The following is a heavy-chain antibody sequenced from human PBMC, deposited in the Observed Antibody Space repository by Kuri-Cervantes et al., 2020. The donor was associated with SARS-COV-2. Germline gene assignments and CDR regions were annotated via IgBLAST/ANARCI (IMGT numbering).Heavy chain of an antibody. J-gene: IGHJ6*02. CDR3: ARAYGGVFYYGMDV. V-gene: IGHV1-2*02. CDR1: GYTFTGYY. Sequence: ASVKVSCKASGYTFTGYYMHWVRQAPGQGLEWMGWINPSSGGTNYAQKFQGRVTITADISTHTVYIELSSLKSADTAVYYCARAYGGVFYYGMDVWGPGTTVTVSS. D-gene: IGHD2-8*01. CDR2: INPSSGGT.